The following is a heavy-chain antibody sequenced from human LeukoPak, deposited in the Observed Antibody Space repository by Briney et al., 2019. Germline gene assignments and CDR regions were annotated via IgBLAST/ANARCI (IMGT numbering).Heavy chain of an antibody. Sequence: GGSLRLSCAASGFTFSDYYMSWIRQAPGKGLEWVSYISSSGSTIYYADSVKGRFTISRDNAKNSLYLQMNSLRAEDTAVYYCARITFDPAPYYYYMDVWGKGTTVTLSS. CDR1: GFTFSDYY. J-gene: IGHJ6*03. CDR3: ARITFDPAPYYYYMDV. V-gene: IGHV3-11*04. CDR2: ISSSGSTI. D-gene: IGHD1-14*01.